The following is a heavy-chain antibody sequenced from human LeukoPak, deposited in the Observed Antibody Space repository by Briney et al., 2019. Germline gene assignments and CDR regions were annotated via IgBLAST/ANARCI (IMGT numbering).Heavy chain of an antibody. D-gene: IGHD2-15*01. CDR1: GFSFSTYT. V-gene: IGHV3-21*04. J-gene: IGHJ5*02. CDR2: ISSSSSFI. CDR3: AKPLQDMYNWFDP. Sequence: PGGSLRLSCAASGFSFSTYTMNWVRQAPGKGLEWVSSISSSSSFIYYGDSVKGRFTISRDNAKNSVYLQMNSLRAEDTAVYYCAKPLQDMYNWFDPWGQGTLVTVSS.